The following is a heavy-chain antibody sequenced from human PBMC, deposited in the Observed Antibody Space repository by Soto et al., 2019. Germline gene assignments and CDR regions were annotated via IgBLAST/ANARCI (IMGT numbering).Heavy chain of an antibody. J-gene: IGHJ4*02. CDR1: GFTFNNHA. CDR2: ISGSGTSA. Sequence: EVQLLASGGGSVQPGGTLRLSCAASGFTFNNHAMTWVRQAPGTGLEWVSSISGSGTSAYYADSVRGPFTISTDNSKDTLDLQMTSLRAEDTAIYYGAKDRGPFSSSSSTEWGQGALVTVSS. CDR3: AKDRGPFSSSSSTE. V-gene: IGHV3-23*01. D-gene: IGHD6-13*01.